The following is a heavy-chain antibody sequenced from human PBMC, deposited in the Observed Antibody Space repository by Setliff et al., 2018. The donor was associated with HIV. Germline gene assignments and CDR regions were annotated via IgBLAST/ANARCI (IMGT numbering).Heavy chain of an antibody. V-gene: IGHV3-21*01. CDR3: ARDGKHWYFDL. CDR2: INSGSAI. CDR1: GFTFSSYS. D-gene: IGHD1-1*01. Sequence: PGGSLRLSCAASGFTFSSYSMTWVRQAPGKGLEWVASINSGSAIYYTDSVRGRFTISRDNAKNSLSLQMNSLRAEDTAVYYCARDGKHWYFDLWGRGTLVTVSS. J-gene: IGHJ2*01.